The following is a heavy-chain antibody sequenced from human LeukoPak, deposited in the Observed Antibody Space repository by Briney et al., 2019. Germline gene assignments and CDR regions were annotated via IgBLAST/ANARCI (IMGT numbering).Heavy chain of an antibody. J-gene: IGHJ6*03. D-gene: IGHD2-2*03. CDR3: ARDGYRLSGYFYYMDV. CDR2: IIPILGIA. Sequence: SVKVSCKASGGTFSSYAISWVRQAPGQGLEWMGRIIPILGIANYAQKFQGRVTIIADKSTSTAYMELRSLRSDDTAVYYCARDGYRLSGYFYYMDVWGKGTTVTVSS. V-gene: IGHV1-69*04. CDR1: GGTFSSYA.